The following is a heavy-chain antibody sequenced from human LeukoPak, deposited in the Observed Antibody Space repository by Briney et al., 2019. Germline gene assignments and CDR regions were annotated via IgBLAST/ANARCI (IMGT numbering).Heavy chain of an antibody. V-gene: IGHV3-23*01. Sequence: GGSLRLSCAASGFTFSSYAMSWVRQAPGKGLEWVSAISGSGGNTYCADYVKGRFTITRDNSKNTLYLQMNSLRADDTAVYYCAKGTSYTRTSADFDYWGQGTLVTVSS. D-gene: IGHD2-2*02. CDR2: ISGSGGNT. CDR1: GFTFSSYA. CDR3: AKGTSYTRTSADFDY. J-gene: IGHJ4*02.